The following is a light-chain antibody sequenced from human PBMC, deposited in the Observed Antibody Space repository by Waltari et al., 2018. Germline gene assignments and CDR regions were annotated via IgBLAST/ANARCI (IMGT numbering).Light chain of an antibody. CDR1: SRDVGSYIH. V-gene: IGLV2-8*01. CDR3: SSYTGIRSVI. J-gene: IGLJ2*01. CDR2: EVN. Sequence: QSALTQPPSASGSPGQSVTISCSGSSRDVGSYIHVSWSQQHPGKAPRLIIYEVNKRPSGVPDRFSGSKSGKPASLTVSGLQSEDEAVYFCSSYTGIRSVIFGGGTHLSVL.